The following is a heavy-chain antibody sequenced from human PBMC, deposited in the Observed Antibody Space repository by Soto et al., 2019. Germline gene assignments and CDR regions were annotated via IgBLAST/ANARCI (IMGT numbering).Heavy chain of an antibody. CDR2: AYYSGNT. CDR3: TKVSSGWFDP. V-gene: IGHV4-39*01. D-gene: IGHD2-8*01. CDR1: GGSISSSGFS. Sequence: TSETLSLTCTVSGGSISSSGFSRGWVRQPPGKGLEWIGCAYYSGNTYYNPSLKSRVTISVDTSGNQFSLRLNAVTAEDTAVYYCTKVSSGWFDPWGQGTLVTAPQ. J-gene: IGHJ5*02.